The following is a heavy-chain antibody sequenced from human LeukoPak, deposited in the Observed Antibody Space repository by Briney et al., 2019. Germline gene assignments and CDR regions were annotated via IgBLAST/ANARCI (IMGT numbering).Heavy chain of an antibody. J-gene: IGHJ4*02. D-gene: IGHD3/OR15-3a*01. CDR3: VRRTGNYFDY. V-gene: IGHV3-66*04. CDR2: IFNDGST. CDR1: GFTVRSNY. Sequence: GGSLRLSCAASGFTVRSNYMSWVRQAPGKGLEWVSLIFNDGSTYYADSVKARFTISRDNSMDTLYLQMNSLRPEDTAVFYCVRRTGNYFDYWGQGTLVTVSS.